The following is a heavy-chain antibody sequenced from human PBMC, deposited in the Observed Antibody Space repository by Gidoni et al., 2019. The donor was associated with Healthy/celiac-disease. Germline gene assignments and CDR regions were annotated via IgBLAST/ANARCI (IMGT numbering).Heavy chain of an antibody. D-gene: IGHD2-21*02. Sequence: EVQLVQSGAEVKKPGESLKISCKGSGYSFTSYWLGWVRQMPGKGLEWMGIIYPGDSDTRYSPSFQGQVTISADKSISTAYLQWSSLKASDTAMYYCASAIKAYCGGDCYSVAFDIWGQGTMVTVSS. CDR2: IYPGDSDT. CDR1: GYSFTSYW. V-gene: IGHV5-51*01. J-gene: IGHJ3*02. CDR3: ASAIKAYCGGDCYSVAFDI.